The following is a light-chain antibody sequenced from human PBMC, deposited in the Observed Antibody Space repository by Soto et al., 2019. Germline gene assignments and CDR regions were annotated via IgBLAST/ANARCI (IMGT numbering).Light chain of an antibody. J-gene: IGKJ5*01. CDR3: QQYYSYPIT. CDR1: QGISSY. Sequence: AIRMSQSPSSLSASTGDRVTITCRASQGISSYLAWYQQKPGKAPKLLIYAASTLQSGVPSRFSGSGSGTDFTLTISCLQSEDFATYYCQQYYSYPITFGQGTRLAI. CDR2: AAS. V-gene: IGKV1-8*01.